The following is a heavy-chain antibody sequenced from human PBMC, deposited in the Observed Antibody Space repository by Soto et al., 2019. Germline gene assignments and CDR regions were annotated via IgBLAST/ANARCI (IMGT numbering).Heavy chain of an antibody. CDR1: GVSLSSGFYS. CDR2: IYHSGST. V-gene: IGHV4-30-2*01. Sequence: PSETLSLTCAVSGVSLSSGFYSLRWIRQPPGKGLEWIGYIYHSGSTYYNPSLKSRVTISVDRSKNQFSLKLSSVTAADTAVYYCARISSGYDYWGQGTLVTVSS. CDR3: ARISSGYDY. J-gene: IGHJ4*02. D-gene: IGHD3-22*01.